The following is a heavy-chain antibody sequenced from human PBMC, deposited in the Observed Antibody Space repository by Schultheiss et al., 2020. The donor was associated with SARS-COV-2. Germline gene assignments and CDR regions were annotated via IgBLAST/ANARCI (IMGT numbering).Heavy chain of an antibody. J-gene: IGHJ6*03. D-gene: IGHD3-10*01. Sequence: GGSLRLSCAASGLIFSDYYMTWIRQAPGKGLEWVSSISSSSSHIYYADSVKGRFTISRDNAKNSLYLQMNSLRAEDTALYYCTRDWRFGASYMDVWGKGITVTVSS. CDR2: ISSSSSHI. CDR1: GLIFSDYY. CDR3: TRDWRFGASYMDV. V-gene: IGHV3-11*05.